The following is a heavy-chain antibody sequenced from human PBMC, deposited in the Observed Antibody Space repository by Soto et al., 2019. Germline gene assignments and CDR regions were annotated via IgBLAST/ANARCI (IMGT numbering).Heavy chain of an antibody. Sequence: QVQLVQSGAEVKKPGSSVKVSCKASGGTFSSYAISWVRQAPGQGLEWMGGIIPIFGTANYAQKFQGRVTITADESTSTAYMELSSLRSEDTAVYYCARGSQGSSSLLASYYYGMDVWGQGTTVIVSS. D-gene: IGHD3-10*01. CDR3: ARGSQGSSSLLASYYYGMDV. J-gene: IGHJ6*02. CDR2: IIPIFGTA. V-gene: IGHV1-69*01. CDR1: GGTFSSYA.